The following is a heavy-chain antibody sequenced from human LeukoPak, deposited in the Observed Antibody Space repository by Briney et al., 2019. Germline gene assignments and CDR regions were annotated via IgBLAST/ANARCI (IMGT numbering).Heavy chain of an antibody. CDR3: ARGVGYSSGWKEYYFDY. J-gene: IGHJ4*02. Sequence: SETLSLTCTVSGGSISSYYWSWIRQPPGKGLEWIGYIYYSGSTNYNPSLKSRVTISVDTSKNQFSLKLSSVTAADTAVYYCARGVGYSSGWKEYYFDYWGQGTLVTVSS. CDR2: IYYSGST. CDR1: GGSISSYY. D-gene: IGHD6-19*01. V-gene: IGHV4-59*01.